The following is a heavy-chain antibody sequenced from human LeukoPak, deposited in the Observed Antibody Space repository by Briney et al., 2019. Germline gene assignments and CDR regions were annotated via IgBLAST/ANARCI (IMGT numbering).Heavy chain of an antibody. CDR3: AREYDYSNQTDY. J-gene: IGHJ4*02. CDR2: INSDGSST. CDR1: GFTFSSYW. V-gene: IGHV3-74*01. D-gene: IGHD4-11*01. Sequence: GGSLRLSCAASGFTFSSYWMHWVRQAPGKGLVWVSRINSDGSSTSYADSVKGRFTISRDNAKNTLYLQMNSLRAEDTAVYYCAREYDYSNQTDYWGQGTLVTVSS.